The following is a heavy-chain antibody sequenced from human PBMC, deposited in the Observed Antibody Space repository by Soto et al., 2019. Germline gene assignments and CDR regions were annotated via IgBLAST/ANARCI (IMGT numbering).Heavy chain of an antibody. CDR3: ARGEVNYYDSRGYTPFDY. J-gene: IGHJ4*02. V-gene: IGHV3-21*01. CDR2: ISSGSSYI. CDR1: GFTFSTYS. Sequence: VGSLRLSCTASGFTFSTYSMNWVRQAPGKGLEWVSSISSGSSYIYYADSLKGRFTISRDDAKNSLYLQMDSLRAEDTAVYYCARGEVNYYDSRGYTPFDYWGQGTLVTVSS. D-gene: IGHD3-22*01.